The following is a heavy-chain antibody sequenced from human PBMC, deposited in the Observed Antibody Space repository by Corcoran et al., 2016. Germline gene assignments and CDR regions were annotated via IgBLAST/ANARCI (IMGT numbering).Heavy chain of an antibody. Sequence: EVQLVESGGGLVKPGGSLRLSCAASGFTFSNAWMSWVRQAPGKGLEWVGRIKSKTDGGTTDYAAPVKGRFTISRDDSKNTLYLQMNSLKTEDTAVYYCTTGRYYYDSSGSDAFDIGGQGTMVTVSS. CDR3: TTGRYYYDSSGSDAFDI. V-gene: IGHV3-15*01. D-gene: IGHD3-22*01. J-gene: IGHJ3*02. CDR1: GFTFSNAW. CDR2: IKSKTDGGTT.